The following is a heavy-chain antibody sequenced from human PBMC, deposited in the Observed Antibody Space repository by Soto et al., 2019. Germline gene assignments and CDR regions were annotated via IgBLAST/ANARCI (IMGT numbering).Heavy chain of an antibody. CDR2: IIPIFDAT. Sequence: QVQMVQSGAEVKKPGSSARVSCKVSGGTFSRHSISWVRQAPGQGLEWMGGIIPIFDATQYAQKFQGRLTITEDESTTTFHMDLSGLRTEDTAIYYCARDLTSVRGSWGQGTLVTVS. J-gene: IGHJ4*02. D-gene: IGHD3-10*01. CDR1: GGTFSRHS. V-gene: IGHV1-69*01. CDR3: ARDLTSVRGS.